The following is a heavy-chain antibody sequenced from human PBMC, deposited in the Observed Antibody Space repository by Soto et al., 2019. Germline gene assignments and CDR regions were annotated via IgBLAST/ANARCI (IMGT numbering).Heavy chain of an antibody. J-gene: IGHJ4*02. CDR2: ILSNYNT. CDR3: ARRVNGYFDY. V-gene: IGHV3-23*05. Sequence: EVQLVESGGGLVQPGGSLTLSCAASGFRFRDYTMSWVRQAPGKVLESISVILSNYNTYYTDSVRGRFTISRDSSKNMLYLEMNSLRAEDTAVYYCARRVNGYFDYWGQGALVTVSS. D-gene: IGHD2-8*01. CDR1: GFRFRDYT.